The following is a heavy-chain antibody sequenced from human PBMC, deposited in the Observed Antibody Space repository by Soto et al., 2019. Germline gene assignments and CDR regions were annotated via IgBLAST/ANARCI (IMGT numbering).Heavy chain of an antibody. CDR1: GFTFSSYA. Sequence: PGGSLRLSCAASGFTFSSYAMHWVRQAPGKGLEWVAVISYDGSNKYYADSVKGRSTISRDNSKNTLYLQMNSLRAEDTAVYYCARARAANNWFDPWGQGTLVTVSS. D-gene: IGHD2-15*01. CDR3: ARARAANNWFDP. J-gene: IGHJ5*02. CDR2: ISYDGSNK. V-gene: IGHV3-30-3*01.